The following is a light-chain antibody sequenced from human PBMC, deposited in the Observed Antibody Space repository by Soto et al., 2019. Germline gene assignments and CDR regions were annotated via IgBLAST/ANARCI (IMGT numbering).Light chain of an antibody. Sequence: QSALTQPPSASGSPGQSVTISCTGTSSDVGGYNFVSWYQHLPGKAPKLMIYEVNKRPSGVPDRFSGSKSGNTASLSVSGLQAEDEADYYCTSYAGSNNLVFGGGTKLTVL. CDR2: EVN. CDR3: TSYAGSNNLV. CDR1: SSDVGGYNF. V-gene: IGLV2-8*01. J-gene: IGLJ2*01.